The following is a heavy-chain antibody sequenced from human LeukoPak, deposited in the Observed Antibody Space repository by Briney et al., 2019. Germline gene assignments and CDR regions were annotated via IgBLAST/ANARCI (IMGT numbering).Heavy chain of an antibody. CDR3: AREGFDY. CDR2: VTTSGGTT. CDR1: GVPFYSYV. V-gene: IGHV3-23*01. Sequence: GXGLRLSFWDSGVPFYSYVMSWGRPGPGKGLEWVSAVTTSGGTTYYADSVKGRFTISRDNSKNTLFLQMNSLRAEDTAVYYCAREGFDYWGQGTLVTVSS. J-gene: IGHJ4*02.